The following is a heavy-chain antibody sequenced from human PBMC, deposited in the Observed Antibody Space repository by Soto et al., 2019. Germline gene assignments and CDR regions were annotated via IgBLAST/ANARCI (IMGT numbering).Heavy chain of an antibody. V-gene: IGHV1-69*02. J-gene: IGHJ5*02. CDR1: GGTFCSYT. D-gene: IGHD3-10*01. CDR3: APTMVRGANWFDP. Sequence: QVQLVQSGAEVRKPGSSVKVSCKASGGTFCSYTVNWVRQAPGHGLEWMGSIIPMSGFAHYAEKLQGKVTITADKSSNTVYMELSSLRIEDTAVFYCAPTMVRGANWFDPWGQGTLVAVSS. CDR2: IIPMSGFA.